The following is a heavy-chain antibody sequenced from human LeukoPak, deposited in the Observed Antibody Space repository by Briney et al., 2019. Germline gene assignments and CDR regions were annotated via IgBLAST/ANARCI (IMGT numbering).Heavy chain of an antibody. D-gene: IGHD1-14*01. CDR3: ARTITSHNWFDP. CDR1: GSSFTSYW. CDR2: IYPGDSDN. J-gene: IGHJ5*02. V-gene: IGHV5-51*01. Sequence: GESLKISCKGSGSSFTSYWIGWVRQMPGKGLEWMGIIYPGDSDNRYSTSFEGHVTISADKSIRTAYLQWSSLKASDTAMYYCARTITSHNWFDPWGQGTLVTVSS.